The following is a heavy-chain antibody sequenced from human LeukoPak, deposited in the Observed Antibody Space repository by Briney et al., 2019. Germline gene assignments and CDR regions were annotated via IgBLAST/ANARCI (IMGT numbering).Heavy chain of an antibody. V-gene: IGHV3-53*01. D-gene: IGHD3-10*01. J-gene: IGHJ4*02. Sequence: GGSLSLSCTVSGFTVSSNSMSWVRQAPGKGLEWVSFIYSDNTHYSDSVKGRFTISRDNSKNTMYLQMNSLRAEDTAVYYCARGFDYGSEYDYWGQGTLVTVSS. CDR3: ARGFDYGSEYDY. CDR1: GFTVSSNS. CDR2: IYSDNT.